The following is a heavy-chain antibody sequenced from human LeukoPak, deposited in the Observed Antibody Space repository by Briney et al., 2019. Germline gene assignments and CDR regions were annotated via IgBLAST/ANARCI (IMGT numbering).Heavy chain of an antibody. CDR3: ARDRSVAVVPAAIHPFDY. CDR2: IYSGGST. J-gene: IGHJ4*02. D-gene: IGHD2-2*02. Sequence: GGSLRLSCAASGFTVSSNYMSWVRQAPGKGLEWVSVIYSGGSTYYADSVKGRFTISRDNAKNSLYLQMNSLRAEDTAVYYCARDRSVAVVPAAIHPFDYWGQGTLVTVSS. V-gene: IGHV3-53*01. CDR1: GFTVSSNY.